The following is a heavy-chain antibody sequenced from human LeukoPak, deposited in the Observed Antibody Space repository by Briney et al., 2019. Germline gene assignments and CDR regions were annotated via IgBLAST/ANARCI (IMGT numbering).Heavy chain of an antibody. D-gene: IGHD3-3*01. V-gene: IGHV3-66*01. Sequence: GGSLRLSCAASGFTVSSNYMSWVRQAPGKGLEWVSVIYSGGSTYYADSVKGRFTISRDNSKNTLYLQMNSLRAEDTAVYYCARGPLRFLTDVWGQGTTVTVSS. CDR1: GFTVSSNY. CDR2: IYSGGST. CDR3: ARGPLRFLTDV. J-gene: IGHJ6*02.